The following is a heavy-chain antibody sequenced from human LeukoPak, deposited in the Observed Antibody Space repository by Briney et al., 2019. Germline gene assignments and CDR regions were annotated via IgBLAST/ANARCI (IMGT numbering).Heavy chain of an antibody. CDR2: IYSGGST. CDR1: GFTVSSNY. CDR3: ARDVTMVRGAQDYYGMDV. Sequence: GGSLRLSCAASGFTVSSNYMSWVRQAPGKGLEWVSVIYSGGSTYYADSVKGRFTISRDNSKNTLYLQMNSLRAEDTAVYFCARDVTMVRGAQDYYGMDVWGQGTTVTVSS. J-gene: IGHJ6*02. V-gene: IGHV3-53*01. D-gene: IGHD3-10*01.